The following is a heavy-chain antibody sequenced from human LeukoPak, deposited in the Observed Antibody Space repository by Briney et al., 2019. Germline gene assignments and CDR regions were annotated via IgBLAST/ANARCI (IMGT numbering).Heavy chain of an antibody. Sequence: SETLSLTCTVSGGSISSSSYYWGWIRQPPGKGLEWIGSIYYSGSTYYNPSLKSRVTISVDTSKNQFSLKLSSVTAADTAVYYCARGGITMVRGVIIPPDYWGQGTLVTVSS. V-gene: IGHV4-39*07. J-gene: IGHJ4*02. CDR1: GGSISSSSYY. CDR2: IYYSGST. CDR3: ARGGITMVRGVIIPPDY. D-gene: IGHD3-10*01.